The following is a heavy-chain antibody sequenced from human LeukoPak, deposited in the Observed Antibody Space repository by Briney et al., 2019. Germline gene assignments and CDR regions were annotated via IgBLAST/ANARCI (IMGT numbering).Heavy chain of an antibody. CDR1: GGSISTDGSY. CDR3: ARLFTRAWEYRYGMDV. J-gene: IGHJ6*02. Sequence: SGTLSLTCTVSGGSISTDGSYWAWIRQPPGKGLEWIGSIYIDGITHYNSSLQSRVTLSIDTSKNHFSLRLTSVTAADTAVFYCARLFTRAWEYRYGMDVWGQGTAVTVSS. CDR2: IYIDGIT. D-gene: IGHD1-26*01. V-gene: IGHV4-39*02.